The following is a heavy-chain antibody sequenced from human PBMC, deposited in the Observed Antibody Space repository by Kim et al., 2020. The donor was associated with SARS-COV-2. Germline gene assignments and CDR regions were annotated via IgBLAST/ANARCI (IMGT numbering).Heavy chain of an antibody. CDR1: GGTFSSYA. CDR3: ARAYYDILTGYYFDY. J-gene: IGHJ4*02. V-gene: IGHV1-69*13. CDR2: IIPIFGTA. D-gene: IGHD3-9*01. Sequence: SVKVSCKASGGTFSSYAISWVRQAPGQGLEWMGGIIPIFGTANYAQKFQGRVTITADESTSTAYMELSSLRSEDTAVYYCARAYYDILTGYYFDYWGQGTLVTVSS.